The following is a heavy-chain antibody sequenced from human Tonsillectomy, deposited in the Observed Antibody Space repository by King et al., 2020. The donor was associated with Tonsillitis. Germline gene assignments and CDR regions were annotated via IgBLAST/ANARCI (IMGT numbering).Heavy chain of an antibody. Sequence: VQLVESGGGLVQPGGSLRLSCAASGFNLSSYWLHWVRQAPGKGLVWVSRINSDGSSISYADSVKGRFTISRDNAKNTRYLQMNSLRVEETAIYYCARGAGGYTYGWGQGTLVTVSS. D-gene: IGHD5-18*01. CDR1: GFNLSSYW. CDR3: ARGAGGYTYG. J-gene: IGHJ4*02. CDR2: INSDGSSI. V-gene: IGHV3-74*01.